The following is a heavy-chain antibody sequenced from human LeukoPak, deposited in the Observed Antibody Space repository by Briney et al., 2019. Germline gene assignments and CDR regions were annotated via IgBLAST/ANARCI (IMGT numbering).Heavy chain of an antibody. CDR3: ARGPSGHYYYYMDV. D-gene: IGHD2-15*01. CDR1: GYTFTSYD. J-gene: IGHJ6*03. Sequence: GASVKVSCKASGYTFTSYDINWVRHATGQGLEWMGWMNPSSGDTGYEQKFQGRVTITRNSSVSTAYMELSSLRSDDTAVYYCARGPSGHYYYYMDVWGKGTTVTVSS. V-gene: IGHV1-8*03. CDR2: MNPSSGDT.